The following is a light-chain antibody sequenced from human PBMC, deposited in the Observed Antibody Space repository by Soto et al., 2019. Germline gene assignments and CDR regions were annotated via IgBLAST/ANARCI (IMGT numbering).Light chain of an antibody. V-gene: IGLV4-69*01. CDR1: SGHSSYA. CDR2: LYSDGSH. J-gene: IGLJ3*02. Sequence: QSVLTQSPSASASLGASVRLTCTLSSGHSSYAIAWHQQQPEKGPRYLMRLYSDGSHNKGDGIPDRFSGSSSGAERYLTISSLQSEDEADYYCQTWGTGIVFGGGTKLTVL. CDR3: QTWGTGIV.